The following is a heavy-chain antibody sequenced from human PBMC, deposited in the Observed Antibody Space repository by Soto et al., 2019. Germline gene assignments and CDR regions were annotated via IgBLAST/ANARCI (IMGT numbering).Heavy chain of an antibody. V-gene: IGHV3-21*01. Sequence: GGSLRLSCAASGFTFSSYSMNWVRQAPGKGLEWVSSISSSSSYIYYADSVKGRFTISRDNARNSLYLQMNSLRAEDTAVYYCARSSGYYGMDVWGQGTTVTVSS. CDR1: GFTFSSYS. CDR3: ARSSGYYGMDV. CDR2: ISSSSSYI. D-gene: IGHD3-22*01. J-gene: IGHJ6*02.